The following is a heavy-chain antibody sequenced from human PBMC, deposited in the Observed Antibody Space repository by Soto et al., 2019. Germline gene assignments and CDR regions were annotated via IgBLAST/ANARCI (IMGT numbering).Heavy chain of an antibody. CDR1: GFTFSSYS. Sequence: EVQLVESGGGLVKPGGSLRLSCAASGFTFSSYSMNWVRQAPGKGLEWVSSISSSSSYIYYADSVKGRFTISRDNAKNSLYLQMNSLRAEDTAVYYCARDSFRHSWKDFWSGRSDYWGQGTLVTVSS. D-gene: IGHD3-3*01. CDR2: ISSSSSYI. J-gene: IGHJ4*02. CDR3: ARDSFRHSWKDFWSGRSDY. V-gene: IGHV3-21*01.